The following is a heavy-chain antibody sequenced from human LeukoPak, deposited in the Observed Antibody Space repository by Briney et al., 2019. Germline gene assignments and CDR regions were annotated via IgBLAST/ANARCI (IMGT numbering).Heavy chain of an antibody. CDR1: GFTFSRCA. V-gene: IGHV3-30-3*01. Sequence: GRSLRLSCAASGFTFSRCALHWVRQAPGKGLEWVAVILYDGSNKYYADSVKGRFTISRDNSKNILYLQMNSLRAEDTAVYYCARTRYDSSGYYHSAPFDYWGQGTLVTVSS. D-gene: IGHD3-22*01. CDR3: ARTRYDSSGYYHSAPFDY. CDR2: ILYDGSNK. J-gene: IGHJ4*02.